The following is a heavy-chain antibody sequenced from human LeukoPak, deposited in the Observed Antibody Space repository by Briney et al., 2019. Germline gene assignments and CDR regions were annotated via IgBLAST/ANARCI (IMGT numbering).Heavy chain of an antibody. Sequence: TASETLSLTCTVSGGSISSSSYYWGWIRQPPGKGLEWIGSIYYSGSTYYNPSLKSRVTISVDTSKNQFSLKLSSVTAADTAVYYCARRRIELWFGEGENWFDPWGQGTLVTVSS. D-gene: IGHD3-10*01. CDR2: IYYSGST. V-gene: IGHV4-39*01. CDR3: ARRRIELWFGEGENWFDP. CDR1: GGSISSSSYY. J-gene: IGHJ5*02.